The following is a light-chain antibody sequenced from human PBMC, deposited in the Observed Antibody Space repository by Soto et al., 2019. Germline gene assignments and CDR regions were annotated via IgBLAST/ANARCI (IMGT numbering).Light chain of an antibody. CDR3: QQNQDIPPT. CDR1: QSIDTY. V-gene: IGKV1-39*01. CDR2: VDS. Sequence: DIPMTQSPSSLSASVGDRVTVTCRASQSIDTYLNWYQQRPGQAPKLLIYVDSTLQSGVPSRFSGSGSGTHFTLTISSLQPEDFATYYCQQNQDIPPTFGQGTRVERK. J-gene: IGKJ1*01.